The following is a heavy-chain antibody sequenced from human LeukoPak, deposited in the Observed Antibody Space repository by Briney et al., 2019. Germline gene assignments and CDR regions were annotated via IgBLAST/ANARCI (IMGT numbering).Heavy chain of an antibody. CDR1: GGTFSSYA. D-gene: IGHD2-2*01. CDR3: ARQGEEYCSSTSCPWFDP. CDR2: IIPIFGTA. Sequence: GSSVKVSCKASGGTFSSYAISWVRQAPGQGLEWMGGIIPIFGTANYAQKFQGRVTITPDESTSTAYMELSSLRSEDTAVYYCARQGEEYCSSTSCPWFDPWGQGTLVTVSS. V-gene: IGHV1-69*01. J-gene: IGHJ5*02.